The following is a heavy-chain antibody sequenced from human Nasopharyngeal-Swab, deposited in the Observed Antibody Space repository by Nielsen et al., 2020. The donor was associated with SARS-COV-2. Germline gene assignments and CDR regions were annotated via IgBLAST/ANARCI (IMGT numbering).Heavy chain of an antibody. V-gene: IGHV3-53*01. J-gene: IGHJ3*02. CDR3: ARDFWNDAFDI. CDR2: IYSGGST. CDR1: GVTVSSNY. Sequence: GESLKISCAASGVTVSSNYMSWVRQAPGKGLEWVSVIYSGGSTYYADSAKGRFTISRDNSKDTLYLQMNSLRAEDTAVYYCARDFWNDAFDIWGQGTMVTVSS. D-gene: IGHD3-3*01.